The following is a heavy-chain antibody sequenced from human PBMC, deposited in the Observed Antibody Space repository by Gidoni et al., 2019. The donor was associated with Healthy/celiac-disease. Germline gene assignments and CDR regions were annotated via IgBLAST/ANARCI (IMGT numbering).Heavy chain of an antibody. CDR1: GFTFSSYA. D-gene: IGHD5-18*01. CDR2: ISYDGSNK. CDR3: ARDLGLDLAKAFDY. Sequence: QVQLVESGGGVVQPGRSLRLSCAASGFTFSSYAMHWVRQAPGKGLEWVAVISYDGSNKYYADSVKGRFTISRDNSKNTLYLQMNSLRAEDTAVYYCARDLGLDLAKAFDYWGQGTLVTVSS. V-gene: IGHV3-30-3*01. J-gene: IGHJ4*02.